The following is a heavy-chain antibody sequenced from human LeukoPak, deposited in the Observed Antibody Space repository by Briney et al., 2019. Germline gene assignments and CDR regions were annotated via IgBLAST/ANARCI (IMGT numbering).Heavy chain of an antibody. D-gene: IGHD3-10*01. J-gene: IGHJ4*02. Sequence: PSETLSLTCTVSGGSISSSSYYWGWIRQPPGKGLEWIGSIYYSGSTYYNPSLKSRVTISVDMSKNQFSLKLSSVTAADTAVYYCASQSITMVRGLTSGGFDYWGQGTLVTVSS. CDR2: IYYSGST. CDR3: ASQSITMVRGLTSGGFDY. CDR1: GGSISSSSYY. V-gene: IGHV4-39*01.